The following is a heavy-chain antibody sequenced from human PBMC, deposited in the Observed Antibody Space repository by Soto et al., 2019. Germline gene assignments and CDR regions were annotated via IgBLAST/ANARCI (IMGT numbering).Heavy chain of an antibody. CDR1: GGSISSYY. CDR2: IYYSGST. J-gene: IGHJ3*02. D-gene: IGHD3-22*01. V-gene: IGHV4-59*01. Sequence: SETLSLTCTVSGGSISSYYWSWIRQPPGKGLEWIGYIYYSGSTNYNPSLKSRVTISVDTSKNQFSLKLSSVTAADTAVYYCARAGYYYDKLGAFDIWGQGTMVTVSS. CDR3: ARAGYYYDKLGAFDI.